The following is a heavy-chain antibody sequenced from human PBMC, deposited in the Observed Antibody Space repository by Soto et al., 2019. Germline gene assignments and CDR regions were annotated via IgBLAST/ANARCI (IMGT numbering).Heavy chain of an antibody. CDR2: ISSSSSTI. V-gene: IGHV3-48*02. CDR1: GFTFSDYS. D-gene: IGHD3-10*01. Sequence: PXGSLILSCAASGFTFSDYSMNWVRQAPGKGPEWVSYISSSSSTIYYADSVKGRFTISRDNAKNSLYLQLNSLRDEDTAVYYCARGLIYTMLRGVLRNCFDHWGQGILVTVSS. J-gene: IGHJ5*02. CDR3: ARGLIYTMLRGVLRNCFDH.